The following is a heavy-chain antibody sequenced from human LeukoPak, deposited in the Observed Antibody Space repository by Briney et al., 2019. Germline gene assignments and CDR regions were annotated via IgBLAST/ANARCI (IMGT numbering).Heavy chain of an antibody. V-gene: IGHV4-31*03. J-gene: IGHJ6*03. D-gene: IGHD2-2*01. CDR3: ARKVDQYYYYMDV. CDR2: IYYTGST. CDR1: GGSINSGGYF. Sequence: PSETLSLTCTVSGGSINSGGYFWTWIRQHPVKGLERIGYIYYTGSTYYSPSLTSRVSLSIDTSNNQFSLKLSSVTAADTAMYYCARKVDQYYYYMDVWGKGTAVTVSS.